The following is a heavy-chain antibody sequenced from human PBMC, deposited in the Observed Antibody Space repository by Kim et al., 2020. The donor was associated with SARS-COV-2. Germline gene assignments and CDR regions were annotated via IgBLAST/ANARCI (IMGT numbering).Heavy chain of an antibody. CDR3: ARDSPRGAYGMDV. V-gene: IGHV4-31*02. D-gene: IGHD3-16*01. J-gene: IGHJ6*02. Sequence: YNPSLKSRVTISVDTSKNQFSLKLSSVTAADTAVYYCARDSPRGAYGMDVWGQGTTVTVSS.